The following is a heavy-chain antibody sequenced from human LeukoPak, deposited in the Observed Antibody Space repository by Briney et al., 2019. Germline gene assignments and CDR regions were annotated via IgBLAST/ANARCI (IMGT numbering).Heavy chain of an antibody. D-gene: IGHD1-26*01. CDR2: INPSGDFR. V-gene: IGHV1-46*01. CDR3: ARDYSGEWEQLTGWWFDL. Sequence: GASVKVSCKASGYTFGTHWMHWVRQAPGQGLEWMAIINPSGDFRSYAQKFQGRLTVTRDMSTRTVYMELSDLRPEDTAVYYCARDYSGEWEQLTGWWFDLWGQGTLVIVSS. CDR1: GYTFGTHW. J-gene: IGHJ5*02.